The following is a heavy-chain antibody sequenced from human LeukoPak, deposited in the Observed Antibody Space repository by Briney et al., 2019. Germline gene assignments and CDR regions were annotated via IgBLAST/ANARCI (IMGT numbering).Heavy chain of an antibody. CDR2: VYHSGST. CDR3: ARKRGGASRYDSSGYHQPFDY. Sequence: SETLSLTCIVSNGSISSSHSYWGWIRQPPGKGLEWIGAVYHSGSTYKNPSLRSRVTMSVDTSKNQFSLKLSSVTAADTAVYYCARKRGGASRYDSSGYHQPFDYWGQGTLVTVSS. J-gene: IGHJ4*02. CDR1: NGSISSSHSY. D-gene: IGHD3-22*01. V-gene: IGHV4-39*07.